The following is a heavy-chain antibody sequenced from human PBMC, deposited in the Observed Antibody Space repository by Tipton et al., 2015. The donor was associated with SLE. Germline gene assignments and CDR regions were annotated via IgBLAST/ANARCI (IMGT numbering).Heavy chain of an antibody. J-gene: IGHJ6*03. CDR1: GFTFSNYA. CDR2: ISYDGSNK. Sequence: SLRLSCAASGFTFSNYAMHWVRQAPGKGLEWVAVISYDGSNKYYADSVKGRFTISRDNSKNTLYLQMNSLRAEDTAVYYCARDLLQYYDYMDVWGKGTTVTVSS. CDR3: ARDLLQYYDYMDV. V-gene: IGHV3-30*04.